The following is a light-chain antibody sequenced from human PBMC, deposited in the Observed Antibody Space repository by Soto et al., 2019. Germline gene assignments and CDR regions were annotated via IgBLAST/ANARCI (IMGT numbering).Light chain of an antibody. Sequence: SAMTQHPSGSGSPGQSVTISCTGTSSDVGGYNYVSWYQHYPGKAPKLMIYEVSNRPSGVSNRFSGSKSGNTASLTISGLQAEDEADYYCGSYTSSSTYVFGTGTKVTVL. V-gene: IGLV2-14*01. CDR1: SSDVGGYNY. CDR2: EVS. CDR3: GSYTSSSTYV. J-gene: IGLJ1*01.